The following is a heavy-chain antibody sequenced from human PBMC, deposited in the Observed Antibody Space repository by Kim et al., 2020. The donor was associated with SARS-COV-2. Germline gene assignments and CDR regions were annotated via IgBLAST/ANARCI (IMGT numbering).Heavy chain of an antibody. Sequence: SETLSLTCTVSGGSISSGDYYWSWIRQPPGKGLEWIGYIYYSGSTYYNPSLKSRVTISVDTSKNQFYLKLSSVTAADTAVYYCARAYYDYVWGSYRGMDVWGQGTTVTVSS. V-gene: IGHV4-30-4*01. J-gene: IGHJ6*02. CDR3: ARAYYDYVWGSYRGMDV. CDR2: IYYSGST. CDR1: GGSISSGDYY. D-gene: IGHD3-16*02.